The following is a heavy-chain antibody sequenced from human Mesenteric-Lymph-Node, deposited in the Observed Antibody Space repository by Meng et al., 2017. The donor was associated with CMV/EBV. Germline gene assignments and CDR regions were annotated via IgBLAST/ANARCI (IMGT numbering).Heavy chain of an antibody. CDR3: ARGARKQNVLLWFGEYRGGFDY. CDR1: AYY. CDR2: INHSGST. D-gene: IGHD3-10*01. Sequence: AYYWSWIRQPPGKGLDWIGEINHSGSTNYNPSLKSRVTISVDTSKNQFSLKLSSVTAADTAVYYCARGARKQNVLLWFGEYRGGFDYWGQGTLVTVSS. J-gene: IGHJ4*02. V-gene: IGHV4-34*01.